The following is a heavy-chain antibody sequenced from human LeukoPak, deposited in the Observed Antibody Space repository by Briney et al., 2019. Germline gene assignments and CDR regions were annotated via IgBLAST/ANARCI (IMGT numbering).Heavy chain of an antibody. J-gene: IGHJ4*02. Sequence: SETLSLTCTVSGGSISSGGYYWRWIRQHPGKGLEWIGYIYYSGSTYYNPSLKSRVTISVDTSKNQFSLKLSSVTAADTAVYYCARGFGEVIIPQEDYWGQGTLVTVSS. CDR1: GGSISSGGYY. V-gene: IGHV4-31*03. D-gene: IGHD3-3*01. CDR3: ARGFGEVIIPQEDY. CDR2: IYYSGST.